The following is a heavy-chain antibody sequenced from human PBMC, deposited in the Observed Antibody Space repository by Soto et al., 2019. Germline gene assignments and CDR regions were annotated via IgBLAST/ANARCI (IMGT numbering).Heavy chain of an antibody. Sequence: QVQLVQSGAEVKKPGASVKVSCKASGYTFTSYGISWVRQAPGQGLEWMGWISAYNGNTNYAQKLQGRVTMTTNTATSTASIELRSLISDDTAVHYCVRAGGGHCNILTGYLYDAHDIWGQGTMVTVST. D-gene: IGHD3-9*01. J-gene: IGHJ3*02. V-gene: IGHV1-18*01. CDR2: ISAYNGNT. CDR1: GYTFTSYG. CDR3: VRAGGGHCNILTGYLYDAHDI.